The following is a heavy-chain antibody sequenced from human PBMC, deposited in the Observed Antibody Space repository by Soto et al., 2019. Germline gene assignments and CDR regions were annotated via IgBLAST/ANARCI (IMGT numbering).Heavy chain of an antibody. Sequence: SETLSLTCTVSGGSISSYYWSWIRQPPGKGLEWIGYIYYSGSTNYNPSLKSRVTISVDTSKNQFSLKLSSVTAADTAVYYCARGREAYYDFWSGYGYHYYYMDVWGKGTTVTVSS. CDR1: GGSISSYY. CDR2: IYYSGST. CDR3: ARGREAYYDFWSGYGYHYYYMDV. D-gene: IGHD3-3*01. J-gene: IGHJ6*03. V-gene: IGHV4-59*12.